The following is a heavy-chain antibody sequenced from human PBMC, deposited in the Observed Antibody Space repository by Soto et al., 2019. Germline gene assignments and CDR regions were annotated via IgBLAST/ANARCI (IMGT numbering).Heavy chain of an antibody. CDR1: GDSISGSPYF. CDR2: IFYDGYT. Sequence: QLQLQESGPGLVKPSETLSLTCTVSGDSISGSPYFWGWIRQPPGKGLEWIASIFYDGYTYYTPSLKSRAIISGDTSKNQFSLNLTSVAAADTAIYFCARLQAAVPHYWGQGTLVIVSS. J-gene: IGHJ4*02. D-gene: IGHD6-13*01. CDR3: ARLQAAVPHY. V-gene: IGHV4-39*01.